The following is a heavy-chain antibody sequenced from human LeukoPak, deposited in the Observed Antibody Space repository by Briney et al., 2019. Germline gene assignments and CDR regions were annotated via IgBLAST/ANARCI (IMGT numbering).Heavy chain of an antibody. D-gene: IGHD1-7*01. Sequence: GRSLRLSCTASGFTFGDYAMSWFRQAPGKGLEGVGFIRSKAYGGTTEYAASVKGRFTISRDDSKSIAYLQMNSLKTEDTAVYYCTRSITGTTFDYWGQGTLVTVSS. J-gene: IGHJ4*02. CDR1: GFTFGDYA. CDR3: TRSITGTTFDY. CDR2: IRSKAYGGTT. V-gene: IGHV3-49*03.